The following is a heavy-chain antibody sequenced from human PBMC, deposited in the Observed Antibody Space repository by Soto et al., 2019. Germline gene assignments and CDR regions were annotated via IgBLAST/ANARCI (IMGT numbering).Heavy chain of an antibody. CDR2: IHNSGSP. CDR3: ARWPPARKVDS. V-gene: IGHV4-30-4*01. D-gene: IGHD5-12*01. CDR1: GASIYNGGYF. J-gene: IGHJ4*02. Sequence: QVQLQESGPGLVRPSQTLSLTCSVSGASIYNGGYFWSWIRQSPGKGLEWIGHIHNSGSPYNNPSLNSPVTISADTTMDQFSLDLNSVTAAATAMYYCARWPPARKVDSWGQGILVTVSS.